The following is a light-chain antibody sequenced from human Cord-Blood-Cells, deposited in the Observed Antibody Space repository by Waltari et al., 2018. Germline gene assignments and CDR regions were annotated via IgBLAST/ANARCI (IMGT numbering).Light chain of an antibody. CDR1: SSDVGGYNS. CDR3: SSYAGSNNLV. J-gene: IGLJ2*01. CDR2: EVS. Sequence: QSALTQPPSASGSPGQSVTLPCTGTSSDVGGYNSVSWYQQHPGKAPKLMIYEVSKRPSGVPDRFSGAKAGNTASLTVSGRQAEDEADYYCSSYAGSNNLVFGGGTKLTVL. V-gene: IGLV2-8*01.